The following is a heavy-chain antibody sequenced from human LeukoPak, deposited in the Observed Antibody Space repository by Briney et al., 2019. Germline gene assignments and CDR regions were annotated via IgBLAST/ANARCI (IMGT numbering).Heavy chain of an antibody. CDR3: ARGGRDGYNSLVVDFDY. D-gene: IGHD5-24*01. Sequence: GRSLRLSCAASGFTFSSYGMHWVRQAPGKGLEWVAVIWYDGSNKYYADSVKGRFTISRDNSKNTLYLQMNSLRAEDTAVYYCARGGRDGYNSLVVDFDYWGQGTLVTVSS. CDR2: IWYDGSNK. CDR1: GFTFSSYG. J-gene: IGHJ4*02. V-gene: IGHV3-33*01.